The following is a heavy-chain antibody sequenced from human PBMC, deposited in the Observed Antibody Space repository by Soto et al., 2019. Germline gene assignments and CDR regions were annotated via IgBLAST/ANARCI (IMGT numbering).Heavy chain of an antibody. J-gene: IGHJ6*02. Sequence: PSETLSLTCTVSGGSISSSDYYWSWIRQHPGKGLEWIGYIYYSGNTYYNPSLKSRLTISVDTSKNQFSLKLSSVTAADTAVYYCARGAGSGSDYYYYYGMDVWGQGTTVTVSS. V-gene: IGHV4-31*03. CDR2: IYYSGNT. CDR3: ARGAGSGSDYYYYYGMDV. CDR1: GGSISSSDYY. D-gene: IGHD3-10*01.